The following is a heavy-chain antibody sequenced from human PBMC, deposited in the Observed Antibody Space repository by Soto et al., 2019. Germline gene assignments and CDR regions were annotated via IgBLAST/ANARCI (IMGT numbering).Heavy chain of an antibody. J-gene: IGHJ6*02. V-gene: IGHV3-15*01. D-gene: IGHD2-8*01. CDR1: GFTFSNAL. CDR2: IKSKTDGGTT. CDR3: TTHGQVLANGMDV. Sequence: PCGSMRLSSTASGFTFSNALMSWVCQATGKGLEWVGRIKSKTDGGTTDYAAPVKGRFTISRDDSNNTLYLQMNSLKTEDTAVYYCTTHGQVLANGMDVRGQGTTVTLSS.